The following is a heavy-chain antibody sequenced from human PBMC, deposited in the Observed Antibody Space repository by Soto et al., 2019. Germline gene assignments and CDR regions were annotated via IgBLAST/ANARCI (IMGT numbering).Heavy chain of an antibody. CDR1: GLTFSTYV. J-gene: IGHJ4*02. CDR3: AKSTMVDIFAY. CDR2: FGGSGGRT. Sequence: GGSLRLSCAASGLTFSTYVMSWVRQAPGKGLEWVSIFGGSGGRTYYADSVKDRFTISRDDSKNTLYLQMNSLRAEDTAAYYCAKSTMVDIFAYWGQGTLVTVSS. V-gene: IGHV3-23*01. D-gene: IGHD3-10*01.